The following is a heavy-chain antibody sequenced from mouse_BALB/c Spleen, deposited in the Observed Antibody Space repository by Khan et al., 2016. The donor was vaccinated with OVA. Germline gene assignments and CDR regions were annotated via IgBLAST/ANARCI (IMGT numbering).Heavy chain of an antibody. CDR3: AITARIKY. CDR1: GYSITSGYV. V-gene: IGHV3-2*02. CDR2: ISYSGST. D-gene: IGHD1-2*01. J-gene: IGHJ2*01. Sequence: EVQLVQSGPGLVKPSQSLSLTCTATGYSITSGYVWNWIRQFPGNKLEWMGYISYSGSTNYNPSLKSRISITRDTSKNQFFLQLNSVTTDDTATYYCAITARIKYWGQGTTLTVSS.